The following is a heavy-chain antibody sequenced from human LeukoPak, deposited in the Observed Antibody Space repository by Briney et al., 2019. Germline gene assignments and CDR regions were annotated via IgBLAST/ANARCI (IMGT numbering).Heavy chain of an antibody. CDR2: ISGSGGST. V-gene: IGHV3-23*01. CDR1: GFTFSSYA. J-gene: IGHJ4*02. CDR3: AKRRDYYDSSGYYYVGFDY. D-gene: IGHD3-22*01. Sequence: GGSLRLSCAASGFTFSSYAMSWVRQAPGKGLEWVSAISGSGGSTYYADSVKGRFTISRDNSKNTLYLQMNSLRAEDTAVYYCAKRRDYYDSSGYYYVGFDYWSQGTLVTVSS.